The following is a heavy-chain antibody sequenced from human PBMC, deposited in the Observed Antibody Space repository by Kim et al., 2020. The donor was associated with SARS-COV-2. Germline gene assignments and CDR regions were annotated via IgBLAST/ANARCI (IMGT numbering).Heavy chain of an antibody. V-gene: IGHV3-21*04. CDR2: ISGGSNFI. CDR3: AREDPNYSGSGSYSGL. Sequence: GGSLRLSCAASGFTLSGFGMSWVRQAPGKGLEWVSSISGGSNFINYKDSVKGRFTISRDNARNSLYLQMDSLRVDDSAKYYCAREDPNYSGSGSYSGLWGQGTLVTVSS. D-gene: IGHD3-10*01. J-gene: IGHJ4*02. CDR1: GFTLSGFG.